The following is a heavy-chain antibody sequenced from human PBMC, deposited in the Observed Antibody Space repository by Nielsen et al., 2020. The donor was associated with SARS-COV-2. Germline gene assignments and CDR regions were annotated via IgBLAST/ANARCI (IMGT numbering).Heavy chain of an antibody. J-gene: IGHJ6*03. CDR3: AREGLDYYYMDV. CDR2: ISSSSVYT. CDR1: GFTFSDYY. V-gene: IGHV3-11*06. Sequence: GGSLRLSCAASGFTFSDYYMSWIRQAPGKGLELVSYISSSSVYTNYADSVKGRFTISRDNAKNSLYLQMDSLRAEDTAVYYCAREGLDYYYMDVWGKGTTVTVSS. D-gene: IGHD3-10*01.